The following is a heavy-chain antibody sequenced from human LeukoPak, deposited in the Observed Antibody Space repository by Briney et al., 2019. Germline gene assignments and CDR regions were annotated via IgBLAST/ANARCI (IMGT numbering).Heavy chain of an antibody. V-gene: IGHV3-23*01. Sequence: GGSLGLSCAASGFTFSSYAMSWVRQAPGKGLEWVSVISGSGGSTFYADSVKGRFTISRDNSKNTLYLQMNSLRAEDTALYYCATSYYDFYYFDYWGQGTLVTVSS. J-gene: IGHJ4*02. D-gene: IGHD3-3*01. CDR1: GFTFSSYA. CDR3: ATSYYDFYYFDY. CDR2: ISGSGGST.